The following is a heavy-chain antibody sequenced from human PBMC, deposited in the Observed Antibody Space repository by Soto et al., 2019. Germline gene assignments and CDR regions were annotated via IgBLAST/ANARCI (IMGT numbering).Heavy chain of an antibody. V-gene: IGHV3-74*01. CDR1: GFTFSTYW. CDR3: ARGTLTSIDMVDY. Sequence: GGSLRLSCAASGFTFSTYWMHWVRQGPGKGLVWVSRIRGDGTRTNYADSVRGRFTVSRDNAKNTLYLQINSLTAEDTAVYYCARGTLTSIDMVDYWGQGALVTVSS. J-gene: IGHJ4*02. D-gene: IGHD2-21*01. CDR2: IRGDGTRT.